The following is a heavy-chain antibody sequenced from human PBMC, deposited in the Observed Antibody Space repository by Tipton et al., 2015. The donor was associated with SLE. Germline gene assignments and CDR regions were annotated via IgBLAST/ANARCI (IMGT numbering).Heavy chain of an antibody. V-gene: IGHV4-4*02. CDR2: IYDSKST. J-gene: IGHJ4*02. CDR1: GGSISSDNW. D-gene: IGHD6-13*01. Sequence: TLSLTCAVSGGSISSDNWWSWVRQPPGKGLEWIGYIYDSKSTYYNPSLKSRLTMSADTSKNQISLKLSSVSAADTAVYYCVRHAPYGTGWYGRDDCWGQGTLVTVSS. CDR3: VRHAPYGTGWYGRDDC.